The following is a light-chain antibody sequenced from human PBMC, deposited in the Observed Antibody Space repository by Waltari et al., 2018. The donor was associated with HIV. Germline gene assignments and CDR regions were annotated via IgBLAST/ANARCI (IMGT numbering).Light chain of an antibody. Sequence: DIVMTQSPDSLVVSLGERATITSKSSQSVLYSANNRNYLAWSQQKPGQPPKLLISWASTRESGVPDRFSGSGSGTDFTLTISRLQADDVAVYYCHQSYKTPFTFGGGTRVEIK. CDR3: HQSYKTPFT. CDR2: WAS. CDR1: QSVLYSANNRNY. J-gene: IGKJ4*01. V-gene: IGKV4-1*01.